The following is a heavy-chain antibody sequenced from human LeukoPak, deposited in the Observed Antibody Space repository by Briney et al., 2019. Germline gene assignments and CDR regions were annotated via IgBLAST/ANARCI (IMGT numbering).Heavy chain of an antibody. D-gene: IGHD6-6*01. V-gene: IGHV3-74*01. CDR2: INNDGSTT. CDR1: GFTFSNYW. CDR3: ARSISYYDF. J-gene: IGHJ4*02. Sequence: GGSLRLSCVASGFTFSNYWMHWVRQAPGKGLVWVSRINNDGSTTNYADSVKGQSTISRDNAKNTLYLQMNSLRVDDTAVYYCARSISYYDFWGQGTLVTVSS.